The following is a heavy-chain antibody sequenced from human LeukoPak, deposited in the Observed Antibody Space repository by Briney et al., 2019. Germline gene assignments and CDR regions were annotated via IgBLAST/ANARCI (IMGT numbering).Heavy chain of an antibody. V-gene: IGHV3-74*01. CDR2: INTDGSTT. CDR1: GFTFSSYW. D-gene: IGHD2-15*01. J-gene: IGHJ4*02. CDR3: TRYLSGGFDS. Sequence: PGGSLRLSCVGSGFTFSSYWMLWVRQDPGKGLVWVSRINTDGSTTSYADSVKGRFTFSRDNAKNTLYLQMNSLRAEDTAVYYCTRYLSGGFDSWGQGTLVTVSS.